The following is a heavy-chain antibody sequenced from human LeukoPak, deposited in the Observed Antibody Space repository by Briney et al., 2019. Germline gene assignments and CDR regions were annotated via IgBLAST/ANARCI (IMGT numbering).Heavy chain of an antibody. J-gene: IGHJ2*01. Sequence: ETSETLSLTCTVSGGSISSSSYYWGWIRQPPGKGLEWIGSIYYSGSTYYNPSLKSRVTISVDTSKNQFSLKLSSVTAADTAVYYCARDLGYYYDSSGYYRWYFDLWGRGTLVTVSS. V-gene: IGHV4-39*07. D-gene: IGHD3-22*01. CDR1: GGSISSSSYY. CDR2: IYYSGST. CDR3: ARDLGYYYDSSGYYRWYFDL.